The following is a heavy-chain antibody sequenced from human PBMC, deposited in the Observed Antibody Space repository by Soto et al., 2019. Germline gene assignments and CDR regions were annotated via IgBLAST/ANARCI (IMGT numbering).Heavy chain of an antibody. CDR2: ISAYNGNT. Sequence: ASVKVSCKASGYTFTSYGISWVRQAPGQGLEWMGWISAYNGNTNYAQKLQGRVTMTTDTSTSTAYMELRSLRADNTAVYYCARGRDEGCSGGSCYPKEQFHGVAAYDYMDVWGKVTTVTVSS. CDR3: ARGRDEGCSGGSCYPKEQFHGVAAYDYMDV. J-gene: IGHJ6*03. CDR1: GYTFTSYG. V-gene: IGHV1-18*01. D-gene: IGHD2-15*01.